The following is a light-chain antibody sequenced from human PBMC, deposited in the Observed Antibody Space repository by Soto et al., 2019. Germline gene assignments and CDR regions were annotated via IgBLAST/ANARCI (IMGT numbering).Light chain of an antibody. V-gene: IGKV3-20*01. J-gene: IGKJ1*01. CDR1: QSVSKY. Sequence: EIVLTQSPGTLALSPGEGATLSCRASQSVSKYLAWYQQKPGQAPRLLIYGASSRATGIPDSFSGSGSGTDFTLTISRLEPEDFAVYYCQQYGVSPQTFGQGTK. CDR3: QQYGVSPQT. CDR2: GAS.